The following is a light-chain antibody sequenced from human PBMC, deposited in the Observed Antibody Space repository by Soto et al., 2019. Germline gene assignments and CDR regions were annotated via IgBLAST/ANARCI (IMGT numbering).Light chain of an antibody. Sequence: EIVLTQSPGSLSLSPLEVASLSFRASQSVSSSNLAWYQQQPGQAPTLLIYGAASRATAIPHTFSGSGSGTDFTLTISRREPEDFAVYYCQQYGSTPRLTFGQGTRLEIK. CDR3: QQYGSTPRLT. CDR1: QSVSSSN. J-gene: IGKJ5*01. V-gene: IGKV3-20*01. CDR2: GAA.